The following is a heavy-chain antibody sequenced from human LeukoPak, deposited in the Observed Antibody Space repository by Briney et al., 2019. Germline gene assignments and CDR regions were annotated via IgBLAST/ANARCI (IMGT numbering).Heavy chain of an antibody. CDR1: GFTFSTYA. CDR2: ITRSGASA. J-gene: IGHJ4*02. D-gene: IGHD6-19*01. V-gene: IGHV3-23*01. Sequence: GGSLSLSCAASGFTFSTYAMSWVRQVPGKGLEWVSGITRSGASAYYADSVKGRFIIFRDNSKNTLSLQMNSLRAEDTAVYYCAKRGSGWYEFDFWGQGTXVXVSS. CDR3: AKRGSGWYEFDF.